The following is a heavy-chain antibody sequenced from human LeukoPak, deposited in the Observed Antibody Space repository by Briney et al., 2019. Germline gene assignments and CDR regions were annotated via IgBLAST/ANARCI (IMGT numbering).Heavy chain of an antibody. CDR1: GGSISSYY. CDR2: IYYSGST. J-gene: IGHJ5*02. CDR3: ARHFPYGSGPRTRWFDP. D-gene: IGHD3-10*01. Sequence: SETLSLTCTVSGGSISSYYWSWIRQPPGKGLEWIGYIYYSGSTNYNPSLKSRVTISVDTSKNQFSLKLSSVTAADTAVYYCARHFPYGSGPRTRWFDPWGQGTLATVSS. V-gene: IGHV4-59*08.